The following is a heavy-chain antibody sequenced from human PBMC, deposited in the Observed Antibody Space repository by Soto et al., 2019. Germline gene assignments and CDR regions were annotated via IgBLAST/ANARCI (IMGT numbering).Heavy chain of an antibody. D-gene: IGHD1-26*01. Sequence: LRLSYPASGITFRIYGMNWVLQPPGKGLEWVSYISSRSSTIYYAGSVKGRFTISRDNAKNSLYLQMNSLRDEDTAVYYCARDSHTSCFYPDAFDIWGQGTMVTVSS. CDR3: ARDSHTSCFYPDAFDI. CDR2: ISSRSSTI. CDR1: GITFRIYG. J-gene: IGHJ3*02. V-gene: IGHV3-48*02.